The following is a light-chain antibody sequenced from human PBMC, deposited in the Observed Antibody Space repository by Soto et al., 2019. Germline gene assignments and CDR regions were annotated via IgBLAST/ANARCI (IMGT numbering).Light chain of an antibody. Sequence: DIQMTQSPSSLSASVGDRVTITCRASQDIGNSLAWYQQRPGKVPKILIYGASALQSGVPSRFSGSGSGTDFTLTISSLQPEDFASYYCQQSYSTPRTFGQGTKVDIK. CDR2: GAS. J-gene: IGKJ1*01. CDR1: QDIGNS. V-gene: IGKV1-27*01. CDR3: QQSYSTPRT.